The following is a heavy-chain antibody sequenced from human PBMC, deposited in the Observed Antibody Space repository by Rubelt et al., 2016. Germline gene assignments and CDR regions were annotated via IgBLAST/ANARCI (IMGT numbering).Heavy chain of an antibody. D-gene: IGHD3-16*02. Sequence: QVQLVQSGAEVKKPGASVKVSCKASGYTFTSYGISWVRQAPGQGLEWMGWIRAYKGNTNYAQKLQGRGTMTTDTSASTAYMELRSLRSDDTAVYYCAGVMMTFGGVIEVGWFDPWGQGTLVTVSS. CDR1: GYTFTSYG. J-gene: IGHJ5*02. CDR2: IRAYKGNT. V-gene: IGHV1-18*01. CDR3: AGVMMTFGGVIEVGWFDP.